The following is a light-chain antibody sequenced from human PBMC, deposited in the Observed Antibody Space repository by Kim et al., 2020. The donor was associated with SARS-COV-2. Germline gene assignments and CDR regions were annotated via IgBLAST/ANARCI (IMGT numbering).Light chain of an antibody. CDR2: DVS. J-gene: IGLJ1*01. V-gene: IGLV2-14*01. Sequence: QSALTQPASVSGSPGQSITISCTGTSSDVGGYNYVSWYQQHPGKAPKLMIYDVSKRPSGVSNRFSGSKSGNTASLTISVLQAEDEADYYCSSYTSSSTFVSGTGTKVTVL. CDR1: SSDVGGYNY. CDR3: SSYTSSSTFV.